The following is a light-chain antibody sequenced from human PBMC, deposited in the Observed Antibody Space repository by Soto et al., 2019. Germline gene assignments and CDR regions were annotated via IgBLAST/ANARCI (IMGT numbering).Light chain of an antibody. Sequence: QSVLTQPPSVSGAPGQMVTISCTGSSSNIGAGYEVHWYQQLPRTAPKLLISGNSNRPSGVPDQFSGSKSGTSASLAITGLQAEDEADYYCQSYDNSLSGMFGGGTQLTVL. CDR1: SSNIGAGYE. J-gene: IGLJ3*02. V-gene: IGLV1-40*01. CDR2: GNS. CDR3: QSYDNSLSGM.